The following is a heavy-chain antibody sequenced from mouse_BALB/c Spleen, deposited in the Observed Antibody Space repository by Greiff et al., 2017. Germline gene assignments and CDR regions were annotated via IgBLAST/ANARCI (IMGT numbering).Heavy chain of an antibody. CDR3: ARDRRAPYYGSRGWYFDV. CDR2: ISSGGSYT. J-gene: IGHJ1*01. Sequence: EVKLVESGGGLVKPGGSLKLSCAASGFTFSSYAMSWVRQSPEKRLEWVAEISSGGSYTYYPDTVTGRFTISRDNAKNTLYLEMSSLRSEDTAMYYCARDRRAPYYGSRGWYFDVWGAGTTVTVSS. D-gene: IGHD1-1*01. V-gene: IGHV5-9-4*01. CDR1: GFTFSSYA.